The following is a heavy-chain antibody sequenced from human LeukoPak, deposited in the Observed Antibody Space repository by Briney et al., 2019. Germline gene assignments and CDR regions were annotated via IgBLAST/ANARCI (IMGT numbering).Heavy chain of an antibody. J-gene: IGHJ4*02. CDR1: GYSFTTYW. D-gene: IGHD3-16*02. CDR3: ARQMITFGGVIAQPDY. V-gene: IGHV5-51*01. Sequence: GESLKISCRGSGYSFTTYWIGWVRQMPGKGLEWMGIIYPGDSDTRYSPSFQDQVTMSADKSINTAYLQWTSLKASDTAMYYCARQMITFGGVIAQPDYWGQGTLVTVSS. CDR2: IYPGDSDT.